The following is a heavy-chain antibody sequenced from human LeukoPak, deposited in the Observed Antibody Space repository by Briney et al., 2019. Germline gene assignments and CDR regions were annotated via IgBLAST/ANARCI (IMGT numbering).Heavy chain of an antibody. CDR3: ARRAEGYCSGGSCYGYYFDY. CDR1: GGSISSGSYY. J-gene: IGHJ4*02. CDR2: IYTSGST. Sequence: PSQTLSLTCTVSGGSISSGSYYWSWIRQPAGKGLEWIGRIYTSGSTNYNPSLKSRVTISVDTSKNQFSLKLSSVTAADTAVYYCARRAEGYCSGGSCYGYYFDYWGQGTLVTVSS. V-gene: IGHV4-61*02. D-gene: IGHD2-15*01.